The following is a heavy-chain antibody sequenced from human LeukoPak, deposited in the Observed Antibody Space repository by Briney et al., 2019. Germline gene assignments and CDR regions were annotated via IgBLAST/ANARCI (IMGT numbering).Heavy chain of an antibody. V-gene: IGHV1-2*02. CDR2: INPNSGGT. J-gene: IGHJ5*02. D-gene: IGHD3-22*01. CDR3: ARLYYYDNSGYNYNWFDP. CDR1: GYTFTGYY. Sequence: ASVKVSCKASGYTFTGYYMHWVRQAPGQGLEWMGWINPNSGGTDYAQNFQGRVTMTRDTSISTAYMELIRLRPDDTAVYYCARLYYYDNSGYNYNWFDPWGQGTLVTVSS.